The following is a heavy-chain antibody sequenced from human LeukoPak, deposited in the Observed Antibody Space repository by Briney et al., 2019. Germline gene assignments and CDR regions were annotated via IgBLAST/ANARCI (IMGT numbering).Heavy chain of an antibody. D-gene: IGHD1-7*01. CDR2: IYHSGST. CDR1: GGSISSGGYY. J-gene: IGHJ5*02. Sequence: SSGTLSLTCTVSGGSISSGGYYWSWIRQHPGKGLEWIGYIYHSGSTYYNPSLKSRVTISVDTSKNQFSLKLSSVTAADTAVYYCARDKGELYNWFDPWGQGTLVTVSS. CDR3: ARDKGELYNWFDP. V-gene: IGHV4-31*03.